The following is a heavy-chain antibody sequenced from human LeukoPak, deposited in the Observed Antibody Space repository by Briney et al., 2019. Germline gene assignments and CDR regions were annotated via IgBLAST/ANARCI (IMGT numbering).Heavy chain of an antibody. D-gene: IGHD3-10*01. J-gene: IGHJ4*02. CDR2: INPKSGGT. Sequence: GASVKVSCKAPGYSFTGYYIQWVRQAPGQGLEWMGWINPKSGGTNYAQKFQGRVTMTSDTSISTVYMELITLTSDDTAVFYCARDMIQGVMGYWGQGTLVTVSS. V-gene: IGHV1-2*02. CDR1: GYSFTGYY. CDR3: ARDMIQGVMGY.